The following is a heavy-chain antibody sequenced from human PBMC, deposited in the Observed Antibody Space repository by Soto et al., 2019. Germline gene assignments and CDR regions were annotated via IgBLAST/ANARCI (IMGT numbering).Heavy chain of an antibody. Sequence: SETLSLTCAVSGGSISTNKGWSWVRQSPGKGLKWIGEIYHSGSTNYNPSFKSRVTISADKSKNQFSLKLKSVTAADTAVYYCARDHTGTTSYNWSDPWRQGTLVIVSS. CDR1: GGSISTNKG. J-gene: IGHJ5*02. CDR2: IYHSGST. D-gene: IGHD1-7*01. V-gene: IGHV4-4*02. CDR3: ARDHTGTTSYNWSDP.